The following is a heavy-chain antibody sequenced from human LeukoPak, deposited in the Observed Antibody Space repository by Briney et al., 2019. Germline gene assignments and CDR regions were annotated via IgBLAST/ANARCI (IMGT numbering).Heavy chain of an antibody. CDR2: ISSSSSYI. CDR1: GFTFSSYS. D-gene: IGHD3-10*01. CDR3: ARDSGGSSRSGSYNY. J-gene: IGHJ4*02. V-gene: IGHV3-21*01. Sequence: PGGSMRLSCAAYGFTFSSYSMNWVRQAPGKWLEWVSSISSSSSYIYYADSVKGRFTIYRDNAKNSLYLQMNSLRAEGTAVYYCARDSGGSSRSGSYNYWDQGTLVTVSS.